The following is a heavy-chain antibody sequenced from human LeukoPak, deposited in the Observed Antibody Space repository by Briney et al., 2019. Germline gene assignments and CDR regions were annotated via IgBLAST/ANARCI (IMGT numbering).Heavy chain of an antibody. Sequence: SETLSLTCTVSGGTISDLYWSWIRQPPGKGLEWIGHVYHSVNTDYNPSLKSRVSISADPSKRQFSLQLNSVTAADTAVYYCARGRYCSADICSGGDAFDIWGQGTMVSVSS. CDR1: GGTISDLY. V-gene: IGHV4-59*01. CDR2: VYHSVNT. CDR3: ARGRYCSADICSGGDAFDI. J-gene: IGHJ3*02. D-gene: IGHD2-15*01.